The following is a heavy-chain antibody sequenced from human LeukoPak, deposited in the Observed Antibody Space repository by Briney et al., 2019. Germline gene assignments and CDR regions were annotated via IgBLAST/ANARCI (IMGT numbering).Heavy chain of an antibody. Sequence: ASVKVSCKASGGTFSSYAISWVRQAPGQGLEWMGRITPILGIANYAQNFQGRVTITADKYTSTAYMELSSLRSEDTAVYYCSKNNYYYDRSGSRDAFDIWGQGTMVTVSP. CDR2: ITPILGIA. CDR3: SKNNYYYDRSGSRDAFDI. CDR1: GGTFSSYA. D-gene: IGHD3-22*01. V-gene: IGHV1-69*04. J-gene: IGHJ3*02.